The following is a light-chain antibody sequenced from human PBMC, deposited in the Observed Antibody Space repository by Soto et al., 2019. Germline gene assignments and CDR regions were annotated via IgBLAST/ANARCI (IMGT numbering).Light chain of an antibody. CDR1: HDIGNS. J-gene: IGKJ3*01. V-gene: IGKV1-27*01. CDR2: AAS. Sequence: DIQMTQSPSSLSASVGDRVTITCRAGHDIGNSLAWYQQKPGQVPKLVIFAASTLQSGVPSRFSGSGSGTDFTLNINSLQPEDVATYYCQKYNGAPPLFTFGPGTKVDI. CDR3: QKYNGAPPLFT.